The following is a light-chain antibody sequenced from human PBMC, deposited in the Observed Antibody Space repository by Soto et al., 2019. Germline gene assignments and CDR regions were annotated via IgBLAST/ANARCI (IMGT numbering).Light chain of an antibody. CDR1: HTLNNY. V-gene: IGKV1-39*01. CDR2: AAS. J-gene: IGKJ4*01. Sequence: DIQMTQSPSSVSASVGDRVTITCRASHTLNNYLTWFQQKPGKAPKVLIYAASTLQSGVPSRFSGSGSGAKFTLTISSLQPEDFATYYCQQSFSPLLTFGGGTKVEIK. CDR3: QQSFSPLLT.